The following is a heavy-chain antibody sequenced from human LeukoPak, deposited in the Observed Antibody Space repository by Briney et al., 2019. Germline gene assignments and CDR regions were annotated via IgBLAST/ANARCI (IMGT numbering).Heavy chain of an antibody. V-gene: IGHV4-59*02. J-gene: IGHJ5*02. CDR1: GGSVSDYY. CDR3: ARAKLNAGIFADP. CDR2: IYYSGST. Sequence: TSETLSLTCSVSGGSVSDYYWSWIRQPPGKGLEWIGYIYYSGSTNFNPSLKSRVTISVDTSKNQFSLNLSSVTAADTAVYHCARAKLNAGIFADPWGQGTLVTVSS. D-gene: IGHD3-3*01.